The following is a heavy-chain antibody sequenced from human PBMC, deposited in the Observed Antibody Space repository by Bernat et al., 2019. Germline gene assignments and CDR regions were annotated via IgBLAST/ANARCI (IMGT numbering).Heavy chain of an antibody. D-gene: IGHD3-16*01. CDR1: GFTFSSYG. J-gene: IGHJ4*02. V-gene: IGHV3-30*03. Sequence: QVQLVESGGGVVQPGRSLRLSCAASGFTFSSYGMHWVRQAPGKGLEWVAVISYDGSNKYYADSVKGRFTISRDNSKNTLYLQMNSLRAEDTAVYYCARDLGLMGYFDYWGQGTLVTVSS. CDR2: ISYDGSNK. CDR3: ARDLGLMGYFDY.